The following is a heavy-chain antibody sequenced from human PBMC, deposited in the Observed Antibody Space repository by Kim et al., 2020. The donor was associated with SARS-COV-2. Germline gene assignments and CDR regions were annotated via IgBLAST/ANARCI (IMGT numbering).Heavy chain of an antibody. CDR3: ARAALMGPTYWFDP. CDR1: GFTFSSYP. V-gene: IGHV3-30*04. CDR2: ISYDGSHH. D-gene: IGHD1-26*01. Sequence: GGSLRLSCAASGFTFSSYPMLWVRQAPSKGLEWVSVISYDGSHHYYADSVKGRFTFSRDNSKNTLYLQMNSLRPEDTAVYYCARAALMGPTYWFDPWGRGTQVTVSS. J-gene: IGHJ5*02.